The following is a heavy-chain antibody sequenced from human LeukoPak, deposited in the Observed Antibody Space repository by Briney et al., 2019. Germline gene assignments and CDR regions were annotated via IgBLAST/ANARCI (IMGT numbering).Heavy chain of an antibody. Sequence: ASVKVSCKASGYTFTSYDINWVRQAPGQGLEWMGWMNPNSGNTGYAQKFQGRVTMTRNPSISTAYMELSSLRSEDTAVYYCASDMSGYSSGWYQTSFDYWGQGTLVTVSS. V-gene: IGHV1-8*01. CDR1: GYTFTSYD. CDR2: MNPNSGNT. CDR3: ASDMSGYSSGWYQTSFDY. D-gene: IGHD6-19*01. J-gene: IGHJ4*02.